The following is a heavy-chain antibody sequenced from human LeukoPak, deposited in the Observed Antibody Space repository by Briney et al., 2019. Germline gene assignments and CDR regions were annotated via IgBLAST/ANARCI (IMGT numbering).Heavy chain of an antibody. CDR3: AKTGTPWYYFDY. J-gene: IGHJ4*02. CDR1: GFTFTTYA. CDR2: ISGSGSHT. V-gene: IGHV3-23*01. Sequence: PGGSLRLSCSASGFTFTTYAMTWVRQAPGKGLEWLSVISGSGSHTYYAGSVGGRFTISRDNSKNTLYLQMNSLRAEDTAVYYCAKTGTPWYYFDYWGQGTLVTVSS. D-gene: IGHD6-13*01.